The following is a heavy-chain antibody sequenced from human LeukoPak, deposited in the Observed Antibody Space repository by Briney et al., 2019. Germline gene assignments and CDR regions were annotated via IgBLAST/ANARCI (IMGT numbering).Heavy chain of an antibody. CDR1: GGSISSGGSY. J-gene: IGHJ5*02. CDR3: ARDPGGAAAGYGPTSWFDP. D-gene: IGHD6-13*01. Sequence: SETLSLTCTVSGGSISSGGSYWSWIRQHPGKGLEWIGYIYYSGSTYYNPSLKSRVTISVDTSKNQFSLKLSSVTAADTAVYYCARDPGGAAAGYGPTSWFDPWGQGTLVTVSS. V-gene: IGHV4-31*03. CDR2: IYYSGST.